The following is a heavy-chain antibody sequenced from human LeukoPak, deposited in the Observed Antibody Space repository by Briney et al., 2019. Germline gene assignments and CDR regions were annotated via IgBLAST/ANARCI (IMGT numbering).Heavy chain of an antibody. CDR3: ARASGRPGYFDY. CDR2: ISSSSGSI. J-gene: IGHJ4*02. D-gene: IGHD1-14*01. V-gene: IGHV3-48*02. CDR1: GFTFSSYN. Sequence: GGSLRLSCAASGFTFSSYNVNWVRQAPGKGLEWVSYISSSSGSIYYADSVKGRFTISRDNAKNSLYLQMNSLRDEDTAVYYCARASGRPGYFDYWGQGTLVAVSS.